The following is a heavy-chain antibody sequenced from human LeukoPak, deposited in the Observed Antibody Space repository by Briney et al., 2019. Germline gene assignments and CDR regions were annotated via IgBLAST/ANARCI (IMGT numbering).Heavy chain of an antibody. J-gene: IGHJ5*02. V-gene: IGHV4-59*01. CDR2: IYYGGST. CDR1: GGSISSYY. D-gene: IGHD6-6*01. Sequence: SETLSLTCTVSGGSISSYYWSWIRQPPGKGLEWIGYIYYGGSTNYNPSLKSRVTISVDTSKNQFSLKLSSVTAADTAVYYCARDRSRSRFDPWGQGTLVTVSS. CDR3: ARDRSRSRFDP.